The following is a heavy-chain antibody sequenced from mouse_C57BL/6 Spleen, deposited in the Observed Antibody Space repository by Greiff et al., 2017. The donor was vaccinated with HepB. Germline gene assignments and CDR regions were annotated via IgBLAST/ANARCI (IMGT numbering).Heavy chain of an antibody. D-gene: IGHD2-2*01. CDR1: GYTFTDYY. CDR2: INPNNGGT. CDR3: ARSSGIYYGYAD. Sequence: VQLQQSGPELVKPGASVKISCKASGYTFTDYYMNWVKQSHGKSLEWIGDINPNNGGTSYNQKFKGKATLTVDKSSSTAYMELRSLTSEDSAVYYCARSSGIYYGYADWGQGTLVTVSA. V-gene: IGHV1-26*01. J-gene: IGHJ3*01.